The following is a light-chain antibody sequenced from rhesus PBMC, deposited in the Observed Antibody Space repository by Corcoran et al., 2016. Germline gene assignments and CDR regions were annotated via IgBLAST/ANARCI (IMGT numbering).Light chain of an antibody. V-gene: IGKV3S9*01. CDR3: QQYNNWRT. Sequence: EIVMTQSPATLSLSPGERATLSCRASQSVSSYVAWYQQKPEQAPRLLISGASSRATGIPDRFSGSGAGTDCTLIISSLETEDVGVYYCQQYNNWRTFGQGTKVEIK. J-gene: IGKJ1*01. CDR1: QSVSSY. CDR2: GAS.